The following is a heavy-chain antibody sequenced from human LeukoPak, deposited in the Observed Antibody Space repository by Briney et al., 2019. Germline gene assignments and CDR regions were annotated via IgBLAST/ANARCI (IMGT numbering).Heavy chain of an antibody. CDR3: AKDKAGTIVWYGRWAIGLFDY. V-gene: IGHV3-43*02. CDR1: GFTFGAYA. Sequence: PGGSLRLSCAASGFTFGAYAMRWVRQAPGKGLQWVSLISADGGSTYYADSVKGRFTISRDNSKNSLYLQMNSLTTEDTAFYYCAKDKAGTIVWYGRWAIGLFDYWGQGTLLTVSS. CDR2: ISADGGST. J-gene: IGHJ4*02. D-gene: IGHD6-13*01.